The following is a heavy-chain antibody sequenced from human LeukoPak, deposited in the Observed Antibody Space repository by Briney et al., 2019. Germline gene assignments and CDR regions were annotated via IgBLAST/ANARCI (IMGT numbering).Heavy chain of an antibody. CDR3: ARLGDVEVNGGTLDY. CDR1: GGSLSGNYY. D-gene: IGHD3-16*01. Sequence: SETLSLTCTVSGGSLSGNYYWGWIRQPPGKGLGWIASIFYSGESNKSPSLKNRVTVSVDTSKNQFFLKLTSVTDADTAVYFCARLGDVEVNGGTLDYWGRGTLVTVSS. V-gene: IGHV4-39*01. J-gene: IGHJ4*02. CDR2: IFYSGES.